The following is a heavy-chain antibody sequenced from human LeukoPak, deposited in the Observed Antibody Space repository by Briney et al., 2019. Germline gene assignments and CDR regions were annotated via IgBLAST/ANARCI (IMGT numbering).Heavy chain of an antibody. CDR3: AQGSTRNYYGMDV. Sequence: ASVKVSCKASGGTFSSYAISWVRQAPGQGLEWMGGIIPIFGTANYAQKFQGRVTITADESTSTAYMELSSLRSEDTAVYYWAQGSTRNYYGMDVWGQGTTVTVSS. CDR2: IIPIFGTA. V-gene: IGHV1-69*13. CDR1: GGTFSSYA. D-gene: IGHD6-6*01. J-gene: IGHJ6*02.